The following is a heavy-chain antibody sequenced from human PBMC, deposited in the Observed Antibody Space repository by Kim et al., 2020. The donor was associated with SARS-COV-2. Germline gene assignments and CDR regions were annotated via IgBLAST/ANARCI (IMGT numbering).Heavy chain of an antibody. J-gene: IGHJ4*02. CDR3: ARASSAYSSYRF. V-gene: IGHV1-3*01. Sequence: ASVKVSCKASGYTFTSYVMHWVRQAPGQRLEWMGWINADNGNTKYSQKFQGRVTITRDTSASTAYMELSSLRSEDKAVYYCARASSAYSSYRFWGQGTVVTVSS. CDR2: INADNGNT. D-gene: IGHD5-12*01. CDR1: GYTFTSYV.